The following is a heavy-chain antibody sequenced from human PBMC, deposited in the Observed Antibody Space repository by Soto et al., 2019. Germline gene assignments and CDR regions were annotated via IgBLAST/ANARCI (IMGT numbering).Heavy chain of an antibody. CDR2: IYYSGST. CDR3: ARHSAAALHGEYYYGMDV. D-gene: IGHD6-13*01. Sequence: ETLSLTCTVSGGSISSSSYYWGWIRQPPGKGLEWIGSIYYSGSTYYNPSLKSRVTISVDTSKNQFSLKLSSVTAADTAVYYCARHSAAALHGEYYYGMDVWGQGTTVTVSS. V-gene: IGHV4-39*01. J-gene: IGHJ6*02. CDR1: GGSISSSSYY.